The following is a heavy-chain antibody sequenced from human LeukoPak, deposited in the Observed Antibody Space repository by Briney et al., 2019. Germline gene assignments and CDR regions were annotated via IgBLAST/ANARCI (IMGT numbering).Heavy chain of an antibody. CDR1: GFTFSSYA. D-gene: IGHD3-10*01. V-gene: IGHV3-23*01. CDR3: AKVWAHDGSGNPYWHFDL. Sequence: GGTLRLSCSASGFTFSSYAMSWVRQAPGKGLDWVSAIRASGGTAYYADSVKGRFTISGDNSKNTLYLQMNSLRAEDTAVYYCAKVWAHDGSGNPYWHFDLWGRGTLVTVSS. J-gene: IGHJ2*01. CDR2: IRASGGTA.